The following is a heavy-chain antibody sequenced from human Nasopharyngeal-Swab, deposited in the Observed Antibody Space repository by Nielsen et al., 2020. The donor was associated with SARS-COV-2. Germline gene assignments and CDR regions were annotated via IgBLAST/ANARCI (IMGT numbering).Heavy chain of an antibody. J-gene: IGHJ3*02. CDR1: GYTFTSYY. D-gene: IGHD3-16*02. V-gene: IGHV1-46*01. CDR2: INPSGGST. Sequence: ASVKVSCKASGYTFTSYYMHWVRQAPGQGLEWMGIINPSGGSTSYAQKFQGRVTMTRDTSTSTVYMELSSLRSEDTAVYYCARDRGVNDYVWGSYRKSDAFGIWGQGTMVTVSS. CDR3: ARDRGVNDYVWGSYRKSDAFGI.